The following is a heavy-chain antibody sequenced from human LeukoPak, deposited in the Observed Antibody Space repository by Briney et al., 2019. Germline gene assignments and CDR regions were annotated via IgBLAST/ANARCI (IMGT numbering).Heavy chain of an antibody. CDR2: ISYDGSNK. J-gene: IGHJ6*02. CDR3: AREAEQQLSGGDYYYYYGMDV. Sequence: GGSLRLSCAASGFTFSSYAMHWVRQAPGKGLEWVAVISYDGSNKYYADSVKGRFTISRDNSKNTLHLQMNSLRAEDTAVYYCAREAEQQLSGGDYYYYYGMDVWGQGTTVTVSS. V-gene: IGHV3-30-3*01. D-gene: IGHD6-13*01. CDR1: GFTFSSYA.